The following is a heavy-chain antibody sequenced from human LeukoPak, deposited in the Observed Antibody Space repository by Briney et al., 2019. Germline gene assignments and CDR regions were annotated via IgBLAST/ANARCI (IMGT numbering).Heavy chain of an antibody. Sequence: GGSLRLSCAASGFTFSSYSMNWVRQAPGKGLEWVAVISYDGSNKYYADSVKGRFTISRDNSKNTLYLQMNSLRAEDTAVYYCATLPGYFDYWGQGTLVTVSS. CDR1: GFTFSSYS. CDR2: ISYDGSNK. CDR3: ATLPGYFDY. J-gene: IGHJ4*02. V-gene: IGHV3-30*03.